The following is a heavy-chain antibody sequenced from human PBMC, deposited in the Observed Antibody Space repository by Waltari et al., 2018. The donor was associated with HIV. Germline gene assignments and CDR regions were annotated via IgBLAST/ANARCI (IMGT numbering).Heavy chain of an antibody. CDR2: ISSNEGST. CDR3: ARAYDSSVYSFDY. CDR1: GFTFSSYA. V-gene: IGHV3-64*01. J-gene: IGHJ4*02. D-gene: IGHD3-22*01. Sequence: EVQLVESGGGLVQPGGSLRLSCAASGFTFSSYALHWVRQAPGKGLEYVSAISSNEGSTYYANSVKSRFTISRDKSTNTLYLQMGSLRAEDMVVYYCARAYDSSVYSFDYWGQGTLVTVSS.